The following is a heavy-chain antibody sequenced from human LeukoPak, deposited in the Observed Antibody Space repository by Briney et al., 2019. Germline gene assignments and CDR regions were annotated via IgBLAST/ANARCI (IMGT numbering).Heavy chain of an antibody. Sequence: ASVEVSCKASGYTFTSYAMNWVRQAPGQGLEWMGWINTNTGNPTYAQGFTGRFVFSLDTSVSTAYLQISSLKAEDTAVYYCARDGNYYDSSGLFDYWGQGTLVTVSS. V-gene: IGHV7-4-1*02. J-gene: IGHJ4*02. CDR3: ARDGNYYDSSGLFDY. D-gene: IGHD3-22*01. CDR2: INTNTGNP. CDR1: GYTFTSYA.